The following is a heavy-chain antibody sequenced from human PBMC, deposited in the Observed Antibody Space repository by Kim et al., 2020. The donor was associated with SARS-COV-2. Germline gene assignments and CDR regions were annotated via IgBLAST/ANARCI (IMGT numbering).Heavy chain of an antibody. CDR3: ARGRAGIVPAPILGIGPHYDYFIIDV. D-gene: IGHD2-2*02. J-gene: IGHJ6*02. Sequence: PSETLSLTCAVYGGSLTGHYWSWIRQPPGKGLECIGQIHQSGSTNYNPSLKSRVTISIDTSRNQFSLKLSSVTAADTGFYYCARGRAGIVPAPILGIGPHYDYFIIDVWGHGTTVTVSS. V-gene: IGHV4-34*01. CDR1: GGSLTGHY. CDR2: IHQSGST.